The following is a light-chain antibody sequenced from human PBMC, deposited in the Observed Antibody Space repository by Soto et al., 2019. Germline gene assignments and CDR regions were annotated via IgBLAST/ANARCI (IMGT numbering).Light chain of an antibody. J-gene: IGLJ2*01. CDR2: EDI. CDR3: CSYAGGASVV. CDR1: SSDIGRYNL. V-gene: IGLV2-23*01. Sequence: QSALTQPASVSGSPGQSITISCTGTSSDIGRYNLVSWYQQHPGKAPKLIIYEDIERPSGVSDRFSGSKSGNTASLTISGLQXXXXADYYCCSYAGGASVVFGGGTKLTVL.